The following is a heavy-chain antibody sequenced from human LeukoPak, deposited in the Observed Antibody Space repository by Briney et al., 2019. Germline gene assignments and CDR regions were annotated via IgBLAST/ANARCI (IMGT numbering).Heavy chain of an antibody. CDR1: GYTFTSYD. Sequence: ASVKVSCKASGYTFTSYDINWVRQATGQGLEWMGWMNPNSGNTGYAQKFQGRVTMTRNTSISTAYMELSSLRCEDTAVYYCARGSVLTGLFDYWGQGTLVTVSS. CDR2: MNPNSGNT. V-gene: IGHV1-8*01. D-gene: IGHD3-9*01. J-gene: IGHJ4*02. CDR3: ARGSVLTGLFDY.